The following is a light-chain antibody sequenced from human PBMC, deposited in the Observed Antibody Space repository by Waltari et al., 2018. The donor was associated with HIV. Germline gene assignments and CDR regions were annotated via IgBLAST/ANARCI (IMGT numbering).Light chain of an antibody. Sequence: QSVLTPPPSASGTPGQRVTISCSGSGSNIGSNDVKWSQQTPGTAPKLLIYSNKQRPSGVPDRFSGSKSGTSASLASSGLQSEDDADYYCAAWDDSLNGPMFGGGTKLTVL. J-gene: IGLJ3*02. CDR3: AAWDDSLNGPM. CDR1: GSNIGSND. CDR2: SNK. V-gene: IGLV1-44*01.